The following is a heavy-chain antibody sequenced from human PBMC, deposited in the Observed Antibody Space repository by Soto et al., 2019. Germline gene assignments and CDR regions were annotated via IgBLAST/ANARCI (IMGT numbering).Heavy chain of an antibody. Sequence: EVQLVESGGGLVQPGGSLRLSCAASGFTLSDHYMDWVRQAPGKGLEWVGRIRNRANSDTAEYAASVKGRLTISGDDSENSLYLQMSRLKLEDTAVYHWARGAGTWGLVLDLWGHGTLVTVSS. D-gene: IGHD3-16*01. CDR2: IRNRANSDTA. V-gene: IGHV3-72*01. J-gene: IGHJ2*01. CDR3: ARGAGTWGLVLDL. CDR1: GFTLSDHY.